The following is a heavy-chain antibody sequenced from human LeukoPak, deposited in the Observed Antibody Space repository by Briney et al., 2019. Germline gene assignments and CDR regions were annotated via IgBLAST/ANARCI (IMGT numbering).Heavy chain of an antibody. V-gene: IGHV4-59*01. CDR1: GGSISSSY. CDR2: IYYSGST. Sequence: SETLSLTCTVSGGSISSSYWSWIRQPPGKGLEWIGYIYYSGSTNYNPSLKSRVTISVDTSKNQFSLKLSFVTAADTAVYYCARGGRGSSGRTVIDYWGQGTLVTVSS. CDR3: ARGGRGSSGRTVIDY. J-gene: IGHJ4*02. D-gene: IGHD6-19*01.